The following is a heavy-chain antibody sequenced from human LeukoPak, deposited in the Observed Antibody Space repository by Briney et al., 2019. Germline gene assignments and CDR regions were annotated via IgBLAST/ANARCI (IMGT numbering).Heavy chain of an antibody. CDR1: GGSLSGYY. J-gene: IGHJ4*02. V-gene: IGHV4-34*01. CDR3: ARHGIAVAGHFDY. Sequence: KPSETLSLTCAVYGGSLSGYYWTWIRQPPGKGLEWIGEINHSGSTNYNPSLKNRLTISVDTSKNQFSLRLSSVTAADTAVYYCARHGIAVAGHFDYWGQGTLVTVSS. D-gene: IGHD6-19*01. CDR2: INHSGST.